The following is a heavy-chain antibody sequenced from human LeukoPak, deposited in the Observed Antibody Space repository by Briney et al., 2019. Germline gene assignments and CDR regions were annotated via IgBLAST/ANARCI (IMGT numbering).Heavy chain of an antibody. V-gene: IGHV4-31*03. CDR3: ARDFTKTASPDAFDV. CDR2: IHYSGNT. Sequence: TLSLTCTVSGDSISNGGYHWTWIRQHPGKGLEWIGYIHYSGNTDSAPSLRSRLTISIDTSKNQFSLRLDSVTVADTAVYYCARDFTKTASPDAFDVWGHGTLVALSS. D-gene: IGHD2-21*02. CDR1: GDSISNGGYH. J-gene: IGHJ3*01.